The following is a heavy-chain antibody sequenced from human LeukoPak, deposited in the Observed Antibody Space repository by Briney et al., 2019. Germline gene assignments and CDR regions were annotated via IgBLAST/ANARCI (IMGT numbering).Heavy chain of an antibody. J-gene: IGHJ4*02. D-gene: IGHD3-22*01. CDR1: GFTFSTYW. V-gene: IGHV3-74*01. Sequence: PGGSLRLSCASSGFTFSTYWMYWVRQAPGKGLVWVSRINSDGTSTTYADSVKGRFTISRDNAKNTLYLQMNSLRVEDTAVFHCAREGTYSNGPDYWGQGTLVTVSS. CDR2: INSDGTST. CDR3: AREGTYSNGPDY.